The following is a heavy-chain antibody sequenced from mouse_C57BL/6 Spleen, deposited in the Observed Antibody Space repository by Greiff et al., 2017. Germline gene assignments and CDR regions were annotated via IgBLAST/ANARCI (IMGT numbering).Heavy chain of an antibody. V-gene: IGHV6-3*01. CDR2: IRLKSDNYAT. CDR3: TGGVRRSFFAY. Sequence: EVKVEESGGGLVQPGGSMKLSCVASGFTFSNYWMNWVRQSPEKGLEWVAQIRLKSDNYATHYAESVKGRFTISRDDSKSSVYLQMNNLRAEDTGIYYCTGGVRRSFFAYWGQGTLVTVSA. CDR1: GFTFSNYW. J-gene: IGHJ3*01. D-gene: IGHD2-14*01.